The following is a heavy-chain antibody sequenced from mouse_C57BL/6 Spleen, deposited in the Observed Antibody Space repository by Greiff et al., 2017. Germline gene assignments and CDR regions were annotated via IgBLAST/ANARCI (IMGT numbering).Heavy chain of an antibody. Sequence: QVQLQQSGAELMKPGASVKLSCKATGYTFTGYWIEWVKQRPGHGLEWIGEILPGSGSTNYNEKFKGKATFTADTSSNTAYMQLSSLTTEDSAIYYCARGRITTVVAPHYFDYWGQGTTLTVSS. D-gene: IGHD1-1*01. CDR2: ILPGSGST. CDR1: GYTFTGYW. V-gene: IGHV1-9*01. J-gene: IGHJ2*01. CDR3: ARGRITTVVAPHYFDY.